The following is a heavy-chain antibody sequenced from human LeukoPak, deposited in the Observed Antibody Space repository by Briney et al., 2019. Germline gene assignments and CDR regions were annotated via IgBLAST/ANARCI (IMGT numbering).Heavy chain of an antibody. CDR1: GGSISSHY. CDR2: LLDSVNT. CDR3: ATIKRGSIYGYFDF. D-gene: IGHD5-18*01. Sequence: SETLSLTCTVSGGSISSHYWSWIRQPPGKGLEWIAYLLDSVNTKDNPSLNSRLTLSADTSKNQFSLRLSSVTAADTAVYYCATIKRGSIYGYFDFWGQGTLVTVSS. V-gene: IGHV4-59*11. J-gene: IGHJ4*02.